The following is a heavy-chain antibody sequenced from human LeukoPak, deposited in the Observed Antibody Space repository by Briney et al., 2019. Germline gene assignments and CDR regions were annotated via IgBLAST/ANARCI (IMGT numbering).Heavy chain of an antibody. Sequence: SETLSLTCTVSGGSISSGSYYWGWIRQPPGKGLEWIGSIYYSGSTYYNPSLKSRVTISVDTSKNQFSLKLSSVTAADTAVYYCARTGVLLWFGDLLPCWFDPWGQGTLVTVSS. CDR2: IYYSGST. D-gene: IGHD3-10*01. J-gene: IGHJ5*02. V-gene: IGHV4-39*07. CDR1: GGSISSGSYY. CDR3: ARTGVLLWFGDLLPCWFDP.